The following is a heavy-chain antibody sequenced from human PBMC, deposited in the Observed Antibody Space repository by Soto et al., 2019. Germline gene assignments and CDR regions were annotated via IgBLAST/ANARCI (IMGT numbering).Heavy chain of an antibody. V-gene: IGHV4-59*01. CDR1: DASTSPDY. CDR3: ARDEAYYDILSGDNANPELDA. Sequence: PSVTLSVTWTISDASTSPDYWNWSRQPPWKGLEWIGYVFYSGSTDYNPSLKSRVTISIDSSKNQFSLKLSSVTAADTAVYYCARDEAYYDILSGDNANPELDAWGQGTLVTVSS. D-gene: IGHD3-9*01. J-gene: IGHJ1*01. CDR2: VFYSGST.